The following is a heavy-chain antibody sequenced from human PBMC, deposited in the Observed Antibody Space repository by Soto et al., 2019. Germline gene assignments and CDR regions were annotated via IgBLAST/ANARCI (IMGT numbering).Heavy chain of an antibody. CDR2: INAGNGNT. D-gene: IGHD3-22*01. CDR3: ARGTYYYDSSGYPDY. V-gene: IGHV1-3*01. J-gene: IGHJ4*02. CDR1: GYTFTSYA. Sequence: ASVKVSCKASGYTFTSYAMHWVRQAPGQRLEWMGWINAGNGNTKYSQKFQGRVTITRDTSASTAYMELSSLRSEDTAVYYCARGTYYYDSSGYPDYWAQRTLVTVSS.